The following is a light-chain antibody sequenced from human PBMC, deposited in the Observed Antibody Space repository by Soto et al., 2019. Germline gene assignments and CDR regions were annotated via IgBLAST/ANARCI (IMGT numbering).Light chain of an antibody. CDR2: DAS. V-gene: IGKV3-11*01. Sequence: EIVLTQSPATLSLSPGERATIFCRASQSVSSYLAWYQQKPGQAPRLLIYDASNRATGVPARFSGSGSGTDFTLTINSLEPEDFAVYYCQQRSNWPPITFGQGTRLDMK. CDR1: QSVSSY. J-gene: IGKJ5*01. CDR3: QQRSNWPPIT.